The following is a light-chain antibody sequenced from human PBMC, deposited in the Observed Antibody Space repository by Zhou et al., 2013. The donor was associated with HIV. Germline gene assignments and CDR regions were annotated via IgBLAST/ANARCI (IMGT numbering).Light chain of an antibody. CDR3: QQTYRFPRT. Sequence: DIQMTQSPSSLSASVGDRVTITCRASQSISSYLNWYQQKPGKAPKLLIYAASSLQSGVPSRFSGSGSGTEFALTISSLQPEDFATYYCQQTYRFPRTFGQGTRLDIK. CDR2: AAS. J-gene: IGKJ5*01. V-gene: IGKV1-39*01. CDR1: QSISSY.